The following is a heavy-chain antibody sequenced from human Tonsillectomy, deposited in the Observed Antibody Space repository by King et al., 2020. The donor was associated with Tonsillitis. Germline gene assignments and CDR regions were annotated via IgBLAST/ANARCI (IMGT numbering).Heavy chain of an antibody. CDR2: ISGSGDST. Sequence: EVQLVESGGGLVQPGGSLRLSCAASGFTFSSYAMGWVRQAPGKGLEWVSAISGSGDSTSYTDSVKGRFTFSRDNSKNTLYLQMNSLRAEDTAVYYCARYNQRCSGGSCYSYYFDYWGQGTLVTVSS. CDR1: GFTFSSYA. J-gene: IGHJ4*02. V-gene: IGHV3-23*04. CDR3: ARYNQRCSGGSCYSYYFDY. D-gene: IGHD2-15*01.